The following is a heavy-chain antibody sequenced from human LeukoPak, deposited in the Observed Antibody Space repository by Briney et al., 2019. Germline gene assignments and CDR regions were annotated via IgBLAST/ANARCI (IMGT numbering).Heavy chain of an antibody. D-gene: IGHD3-9*01. CDR2: ISSSSSYI. CDR1: GFTFSSYS. V-gene: IGHV3-21*01. J-gene: IGHJ4*02. CDR3: AKDSYYDILTGYPFDY. Sequence: GGSLRLSCAASGFTFSSYSMNWVRQAPGKGLEWVSSISSSSSYIYYADSVKGRFTISRDNAKNSLYLQMNSLRAEDTAVYYCAKDSYYDILTGYPFDYWGQGTLVTVSS.